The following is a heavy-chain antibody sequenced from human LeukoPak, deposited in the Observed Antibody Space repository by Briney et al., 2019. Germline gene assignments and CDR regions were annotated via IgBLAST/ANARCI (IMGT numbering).Heavy chain of an antibody. CDR2: MNPNSGNT. CDR3: ARVYSSRWSLLIPFDI. CDR1: GYTFTSYD. Sequence: ASVKVSCKASGYTFTSYDINWVRQATGQGLEWMGWMNPNSGNTGYAQKFQGRVTMTRNTSISTAYMELSSLRSEDTAVYYCARVYSSRWSLLIPFDIWGQGTMVTVSS. D-gene: IGHD6-13*01. V-gene: IGHV1-8*01. J-gene: IGHJ3*02.